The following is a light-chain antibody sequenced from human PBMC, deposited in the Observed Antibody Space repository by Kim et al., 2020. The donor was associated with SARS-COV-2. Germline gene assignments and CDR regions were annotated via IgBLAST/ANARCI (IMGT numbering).Light chain of an antibody. J-gene: IGKJ2*01. CDR3: LLSYCTPQA. CDR1: QSISSY. V-gene: IGKV1-39*01. CDR2: AAS. Sequence: DIQMTQPPCSVSSSVGDRVTITCRASQSISSYLNWYQQKRGKAPKLLIYAASSLQSGVPSRFSGSGSGTDFTLTLSSLQPEDFATCYRLLSYCTPQAFGQGTKLEI.